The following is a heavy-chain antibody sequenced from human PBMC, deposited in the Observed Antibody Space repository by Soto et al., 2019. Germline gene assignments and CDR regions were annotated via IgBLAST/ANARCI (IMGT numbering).Heavy chain of an antibody. CDR3: ARDCRSTSCYTPHYGMDV. J-gene: IGHJ6*02. CDR1: GFSVSGNY. Sequence: PGGSLRLSCAASGFSVSGNYMSWVRQAPGKGLEWVSVIYSDGSTYYADSVKGRFTISRDNSKNTLYLQMNSLRAEDTAVYYCARDCRSTSCYTPHYGMDVWGQGTTVTVSS. D-gene: IGHD2-2*02. V-gene: IGHV3-53*01. CDR2: IYSDGST.